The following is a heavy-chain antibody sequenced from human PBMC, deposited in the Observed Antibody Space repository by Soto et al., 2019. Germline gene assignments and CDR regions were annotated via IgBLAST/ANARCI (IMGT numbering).Heavy chain of an antibody. D-gene: IGHD3-16*01. V-gene: IGHV5-51*01. CDR1: GYSFTSYW. CDR3: ARHNRGIREVYYYYYMDV. Sequence: GESLKISCKGSGYSFTSYWIGWVRQMPGKGLEWMGIIYPGDSDTRYSPSFQGQVTISADKSISTAYLQWSSLKASDTAMYYCARHNRGIREVYYYYYMDVWGKGTTVTVSS. CDR2: IYPGDSDT. J-gene: IGHJ6*03.